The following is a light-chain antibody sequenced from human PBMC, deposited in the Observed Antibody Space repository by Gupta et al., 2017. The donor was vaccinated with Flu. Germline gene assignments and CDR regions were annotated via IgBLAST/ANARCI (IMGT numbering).Light chain of an antibody. J-gene: IGKJ4*01. V-gene: IGKV3-11*01. CDR1: QSVSSY. CDR3: QQRSSWLT. Sequence: SPATLASSAGERATIACRARQSVSSYLAWYQQKPGKAPRLLIYAASSGATGIPARFSGSGSGTDFSLTISRLEPEDFAVYFCQQRSSWLTFGGGTKIEIK. CDR2: AAS.